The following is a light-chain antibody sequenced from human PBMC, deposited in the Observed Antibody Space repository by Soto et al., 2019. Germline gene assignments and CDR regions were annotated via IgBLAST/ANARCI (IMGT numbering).Light chain of an antibody. Sequence: EIVMTQSPATLSVSPGERATISCRASQSVSNNLAWYQKKPGQAPRLLIYGASTRATGIPARFSGSGSGTVFTLTSSSLQSDDFAFYYCQQYNNWWTFGQGTRVDIK. CDR1: QSVSNN. V-gene: IGKV3-15*01. CDR3: QQYNNWWT. CDR2: GAS. J-gene: IGKJ1*01.